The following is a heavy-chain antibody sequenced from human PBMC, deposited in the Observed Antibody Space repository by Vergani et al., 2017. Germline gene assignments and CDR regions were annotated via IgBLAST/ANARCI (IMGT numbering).Heavy chain of an antibody. CDR3: FYRKTECGTTVCFYPFYYYYYMDV. V-gene: IGHV2-5*04. Sequence: QITFKESGPTLVKPTQTLTLPCTFSGFSLNTRGVSVASIRQPPGKALDWLALLYWNDDQHYSPSLNNRVTITKDTSKNQVVLTMTNMDYVDTGTYYCFYRKTECGTTVCFYPFYYYYYMDVWVKGTTVTVSS. J-gene: IGHJ6*03. D-gene: IGHD1-7*01. CDR1: GFSLNTRGVS. CDR2: LYWNDDQ.